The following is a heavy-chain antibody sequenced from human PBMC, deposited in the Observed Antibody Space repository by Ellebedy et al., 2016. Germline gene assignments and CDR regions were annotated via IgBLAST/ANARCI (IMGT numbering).Heavy chain of an antibody. Sequence: GGSLRLSXAASGFTFDDYALHWVRQAPGKGLEWVSGISWNSGSIGYADSVKGRFTISRDNAKNSLYLQMNSLRAEDTALYYCAKTGSLDYWGQGTLVTVSS. D-gene: IGHD3-9*01. CDR1: GFTFDDYA. V-gene: IGHV3-9*01. CDR2: ISWNSGSI. CDR3: AKTGSLDY. J-gene: IGHJ4*02.